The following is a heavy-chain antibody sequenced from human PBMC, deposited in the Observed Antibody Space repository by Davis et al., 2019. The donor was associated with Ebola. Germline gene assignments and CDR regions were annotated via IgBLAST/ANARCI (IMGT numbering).Heavy chain of an antibody. CDR2: TSASGGTT. V-gene: IGHV3-23*01. CDR3: AKDLAFFNSWFDY. J-gene: IGHJ4*02. D-gene: IGHD6-13*01. Sequence: GESLKISCAASGFTFSSHAMSWVRQAPGKGLEWVSGTSASGGTTSYADPVKGRFTISRDNSKNTLYLHMNSLRAEDTALYYCAKDLAFFNSWFDYWGQGSLVTVSS. CDR1: GFTFSSHA.